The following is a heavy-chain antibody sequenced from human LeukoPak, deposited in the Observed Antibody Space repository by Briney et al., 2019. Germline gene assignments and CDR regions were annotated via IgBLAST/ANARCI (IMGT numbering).Heavy chain of an antibody. CDR1: GFTLSSYT. J-gene: IGHJ4*02. Sequence: GGSLRLSCAASGFTLSSYTMNWVRQAPGKGLEWVANINEGGNVKFYVDSVKGRFTISRDNTKISLHLQMYSLRAEDTAVYYCARVGKNGWDFDHWGQGTLVTVSS. D-gene: IGHD6-19*01. CDR3: ARVGKNGWDFDH. CDR2: INEGGNVK. V-gene: IGHV3-7*01.